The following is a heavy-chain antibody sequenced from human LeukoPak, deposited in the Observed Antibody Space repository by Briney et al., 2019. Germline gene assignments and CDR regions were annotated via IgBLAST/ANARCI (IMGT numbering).Heavy chain of an antibody. J-gene: IGHJ2*01. Sequence: GGSLRLSCAASGFTVSSNYMSWVRQAPGKGLEWVSVIYSGGSTYYADSVKGRFTISRDNSKNTLYLQMNSLRAEDTAVYYCARNNRYFDWSTAWYFDLWGRGTLVTVSS. V-gene: IGHV3-66*01. CDR3: ARNNRYFDWSTAWYFDL. CDR2: IYSGGST. D-gene: IGHD3-9*01. CDR1: GFTVSSNY.